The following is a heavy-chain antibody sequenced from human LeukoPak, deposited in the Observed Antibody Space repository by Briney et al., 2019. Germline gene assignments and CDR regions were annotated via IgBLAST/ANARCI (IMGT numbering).Heavy chain of an antibody. V-gene: IGHV3-23*01. CDR2: ISGSGGST. J-gene: IGHJ6*03. CDR3: AKDHRDGYNPDYYYYYMDV. CDR1: GFTFSSYA. Sequence: PGGSLRLSCAASGFTFSSYAMSWVRQAPGKGLEWVSAISGSGGSTYYADSVKGRFTISRDNSKNTLYLQMNSLRAEDTAVYYCAKDHRDGYNPDYYYYYMDVWGKGTTVTVSS. D-gene: IGHD5-24*01.